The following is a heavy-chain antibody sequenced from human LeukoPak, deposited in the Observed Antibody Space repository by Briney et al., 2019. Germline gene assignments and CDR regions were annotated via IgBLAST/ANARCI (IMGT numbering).Heavy chain of an antibody. V-gene: IGHV4-38-2*02. D-gene: IGHD3-10*01. CDR1: GYSISSGYY. CDR2: IYHSGST. Sequence: SETLSLTCTVSGYSISSGYYWGWIRQPPGKGLEWIGSIYHSGSTYYNPSLKSRVTISVDTSKNQFSLKLSSVTAADTAVYYCARELAWGGFTMVRGVIPFDYWGQGTLVTVSS. J-gene: IGHJ4*02. CDR3: ARELAWGGFTMVRGVIPFDY.